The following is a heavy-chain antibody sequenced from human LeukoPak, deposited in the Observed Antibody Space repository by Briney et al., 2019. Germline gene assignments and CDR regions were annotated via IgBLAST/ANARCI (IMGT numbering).Heavy chain of an antibody. V-gene: IGHV4-59*01. CDR3: ARDLVHPSSAYFDL. Sequence: PSETLSLTCTVSGGSISNYYWTWIRQPPGKGLEWIGYIYYSGSTNYNPSLKSRVTISVDTSKNQFSLKLSSVTAADTAVYYCARDLVHPSSAYFDLWGRGTLVTVSS. D-gene: IGHD1-1*01. CDR2: IYYSGST. J-gene: IGHJ2*01. CDR1: GGSISNYY.